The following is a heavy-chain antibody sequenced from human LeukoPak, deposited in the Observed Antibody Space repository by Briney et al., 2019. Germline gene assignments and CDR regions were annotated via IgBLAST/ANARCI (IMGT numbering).Heavy chain of an antibody. CDR2: IYYSGST. Sequence: PSETLSLTCTVSGGSISSYYWSWIRQPPGKGLEWIGYIYYSGSTNYNPSLKSRVTISLDTSKNQFSLKLSSVTAADTAVYHCARDLPPLAVAGTSFDYWGQGTLVTVSS. CDR1: GGSISSYY. D-gene: IGHD6-19*01. J-gene: IGHJ4*02. CDR3: ARDLPPLAVAGTSFDY. V-gene: IGHV4-59*12.